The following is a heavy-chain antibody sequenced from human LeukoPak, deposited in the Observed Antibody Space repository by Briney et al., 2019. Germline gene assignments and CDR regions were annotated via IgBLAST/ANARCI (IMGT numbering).Heavy chain of an antibody. V-gene: IGHV1-2*02. CDR3: ARGSIQLWSAAHY. J-gene: IGHJ4*02. D-gene: IGHD5-18*01. CDR2: INPNSGGT. CDR1: GYIFTGYY. Sequence: LRASVKVSRKASGYIFTGYYMHWVRQAPGQGLEWMGWINPNSGGTNYAQKFQGRVTMTRDTSISTAYMELSRLRSDDTAVYYCARGSIQLWSAAHYWGQGTLVTVSS.